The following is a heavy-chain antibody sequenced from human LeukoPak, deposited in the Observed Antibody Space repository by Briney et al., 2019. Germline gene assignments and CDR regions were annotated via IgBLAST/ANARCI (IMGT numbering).Heavy chain of an antibody. CDR2: IWYDGGNK. J-gene: IGHJ5*02. D-gene: IGHD6-13*01. CDR3: ARDSSSWYIASNWFDP. Sequence: GGSLRLSCAASGFTFSSYGMHWVRQAPGKGLEWVAVIWYDGGNKYYADSVKGRFTISRDNAKNSLYLQMNSLRAEDTAVYYCARDSSSWYIASNWFDPWGQGTLVTVSS. V-gene: IGHV3-33*01. CDR1: GFTFSSYG.